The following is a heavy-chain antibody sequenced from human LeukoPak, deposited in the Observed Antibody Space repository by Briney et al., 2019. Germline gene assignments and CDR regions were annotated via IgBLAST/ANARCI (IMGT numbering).Heavy chain of an antibody. D-gene: IGHD1-26*01. V-gene: IGHV4-59*08. CDR3: ARLLSGSYASFDY. CDR1: GGSISSYY. CDR2: IYYSGST. J-gene: IGHJ4*02. Sequence: SQTLSLTCSVSGGSISSYYWSWIRQPPGKGLEWIGYIYYSGSTNYNPSLKSRVTISVDTSKNQFSLKLSSVTAADTAVYYCARLLSGSYASFDYWGQGTLVTVSS.